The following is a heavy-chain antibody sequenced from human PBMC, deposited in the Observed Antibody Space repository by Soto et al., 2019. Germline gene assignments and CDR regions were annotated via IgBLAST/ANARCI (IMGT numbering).Heavy chain of an antibody. D-gene: IGHD3-10*01. CDR2: IKSKTDGGTT. CDR3: TTDLRKEEFGSGPPYYYYGMDV. V-gene: IGHV3-15*07. CDR1: GFTFSNAW. J-gene: IGHJ6*02. Sequence: GGSLRLSCAASGFTFSNAWMNWVRQAPGKGLEWVSRIKSKTDGGTTDYAAPVKGRFTISRDDSKNTLYLQMNSLKTEDTAVYYCTTDLRKEEFGSGPPYYYYGMDVWGQGTTVTVSS.